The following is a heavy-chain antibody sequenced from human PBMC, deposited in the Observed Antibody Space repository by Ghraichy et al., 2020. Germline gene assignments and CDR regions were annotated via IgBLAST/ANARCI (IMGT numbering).Heavy chain of an antibody. CDR1: GFTFSTYA. CDR2: ISGSGGNT. V-gene: IGHV3-23*01. CDR3: AKRRLYGSDYDAFDI. Sequence: GGSLRLSCAASGFTFSTYAMSWVRQAPGKGLEWVSGISGSGGNTYYADSVKGRFTISRDNSKNTLYLQMNSLRAEETAVYYCAKRRLYGSDYDAFDIWGQGTMVTV. J-gene: IGHJ3*02. D-gene: IGHD3-10*01.